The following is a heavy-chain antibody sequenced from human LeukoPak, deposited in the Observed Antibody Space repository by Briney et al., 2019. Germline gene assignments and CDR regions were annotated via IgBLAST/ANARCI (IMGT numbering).Heavy chain of an antibody. J-gene: IGHJ4*02. CDR1: GYTFTGYY. Sequence: ASVKVSCKASGYTFTGYYMHWVRQAPGQGLEWMGIINPSGGSTSYAQKFQGRVTMTRDTSTSTVYMELSSLRSEDTAVYYCARVLRIAAAGTSPLVYWGQGTLVTVSS. V-gene: IGHV1-46*01. CDR3: ARVLRIAAAGTSPLVY. CDR2: INPSGGST. D-gene: IGHD6-13*01.